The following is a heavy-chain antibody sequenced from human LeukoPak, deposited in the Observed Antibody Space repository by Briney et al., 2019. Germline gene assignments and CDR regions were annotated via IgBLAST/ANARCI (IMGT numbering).Heavy chain of an antibody. Sequence: GGSLRLSCAASGFTFSSYSMNWVRQAPGKGLEWVSSISSSSSYIYYADSVEGRFTISRDNAKNSLYLQMNSLRAEDTAVYYCARMAWELRHYYYYMDVWGKGTTVTVSS. CDR2: ISSSSSYI. D-gene: IGHD1-26*01. CDR1: GFTFSSYS. CDR3: ARMAWELRHYYYYMDV. V-gene: IGHV3-21*01. J-gene: IGHJ6*03.